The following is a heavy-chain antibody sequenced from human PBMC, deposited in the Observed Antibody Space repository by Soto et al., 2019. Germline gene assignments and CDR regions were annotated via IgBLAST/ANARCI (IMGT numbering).Heavy chain of an antibody. V-gene: IGHV4-39*01. Sequence: SETLSLTCSVSGGSISSVTSYWGWIRQSPGKGLEWIGSIYFIGSSYSNPSLESRGTISVDTSENQFSLKLSSVTTADTAVYFCARPDDKSGSTSWGPGTLLNVSS. CDR3: ARPDDKSGSTS. CDR1: GGSISSVTSY. D-gene: IGHD3-10*01. J-gene: IGHJ5*02. CDR2: IYFIGSS.